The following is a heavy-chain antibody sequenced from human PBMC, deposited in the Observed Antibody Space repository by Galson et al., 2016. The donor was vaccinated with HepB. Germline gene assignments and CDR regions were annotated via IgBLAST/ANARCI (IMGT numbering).Heavy chain of an antibody. CDR1: GFTLSSYA. D-gene: IGHD3-10*01. CDR3: AKDDGGFGGFDY. V-gene: IGHV3-23*01. J-gene: IGHJ4*02. CDR2: ISNSGDNT. Sequence: LRLSCAASGFTLSSYAMSWVRQAPGKGLEWASAISNSGDNTFYADSVKGRFTISRDTSRNTLYLQMKSLRAEDTAIYYCAKDDGGFGGFDYWGQGTLVTVSS.